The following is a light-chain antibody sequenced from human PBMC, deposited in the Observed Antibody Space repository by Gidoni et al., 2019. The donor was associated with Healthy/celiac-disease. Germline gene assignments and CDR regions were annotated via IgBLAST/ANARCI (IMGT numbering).Light chain of an antibody. Sequence: QSALPQPASVSGSPGQSITLSCTGTSSDVGGYNYVSWYQQHPGKAPKLMIYEVSNRPSGVSNRFSGSKSGNTASLTISGLQAEDEADYYCSSYTSSSPWVFGGGTKLTVL. J-gene: IGLJ3*02. CDR3: SSYTSSSPWV. CDR2: EVS. V-gene: IGLV2-14*01. CDR1: SSDVGGYNY.